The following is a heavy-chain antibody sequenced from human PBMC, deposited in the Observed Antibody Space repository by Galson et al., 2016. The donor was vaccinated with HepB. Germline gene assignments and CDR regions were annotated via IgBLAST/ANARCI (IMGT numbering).Heavy chain of an antibody. CDR3: ARVGVAAAYDY. CDR1: GGSISSGDYY. D-gene: IGHD6-13*01. J-gene: IGHJ4*02. CDR2: ISYIGGST. Sequence: ETLSLTCTVSGGSISSGDYYWSWIRQPPGKGLEWIGSISYIGGSTCYNPSLKSRLTISLHTSKNQFSLMLTSVTAADTAVYYCARVGVAAAYDYWGQGTLVTVS. V-gene: IGHV4-61*08.